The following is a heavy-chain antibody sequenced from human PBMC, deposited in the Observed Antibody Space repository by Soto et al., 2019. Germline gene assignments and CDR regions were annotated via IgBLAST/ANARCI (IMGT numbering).Heavy chain of an antibody. D-gene: IGHD2-8*01. Sequence: SETLSLTCTVSGGSISTGGYYWSWIRQQPGKGLEWIGYIYSSGVTYYDPSLKSRVTMSVDMSRNQFSLRLSSVTAAETALYYCATKPNGLYYFDYWGQGALVTVSS. V-gene: IGHV4-31*03. CDR1: GGSISTGGYY. CDR3: ATKPNGLYYFDY. J-gene: IGHJ4*02. CDR2: IYSSGVT.